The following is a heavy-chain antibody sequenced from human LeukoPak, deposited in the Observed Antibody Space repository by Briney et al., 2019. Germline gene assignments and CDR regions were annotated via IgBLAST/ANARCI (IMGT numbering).Heavy chain of an antibody. D-gene: IGHD6-19*01. CDR2: IYYSGST. V-gene: IGHV4-30-4*01. Sequence: PSETLSLTCTVSGGSISSGDYYRGWIRQPPGKGLEWIGYIYYSGSTYYNPSLKSRVTISVDTSKNQFSLKLGSVTAADTAVYHCARTMRSGWQPIDTFDIWGQGTMVTVSS. J-gene: IGHJ3*02. CDR1: GGSISSGDYY. CDR3: ARTMRSGWQPIDTFDI.